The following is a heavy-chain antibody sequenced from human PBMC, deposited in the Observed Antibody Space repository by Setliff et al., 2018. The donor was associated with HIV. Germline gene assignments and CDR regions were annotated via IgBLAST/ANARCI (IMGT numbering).Heavy chain of an antibody. CDR3: AREPPSSNPTLQYAFDL. CDR1: GYTSTSYD. J-gene: IGHJ3*01. Sequence: ASVKVSCKAPGYTSTSYDINWVRRATGQGLEWMGWSSPNGNTKNHHKFEGRITMPTDTPTTTAFMELRSLTSDDTAVYFCAREPPSSNPTLQYAFDLWGQGTMVTVSS. V-gene: IGHV1-18*01. CDR2: SSPNGNT. D-gene: IGHD4-4*01.